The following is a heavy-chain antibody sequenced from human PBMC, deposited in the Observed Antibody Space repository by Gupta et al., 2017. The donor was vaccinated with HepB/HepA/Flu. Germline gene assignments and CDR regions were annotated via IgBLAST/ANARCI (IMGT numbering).Heavy chain of an antibody. Sequence: EVQLLESGGGLVQPGGSLSLSCVASGFLFHNYGMNWVRRAPGKGLEWVSSISGVGGSTYYADSVRGRVTISRDNSKNTVYLQMNSLRVEDTAIYYCAKDLWQQLVYFDSWGQGTLVTVSS. CDR1: GFLFHNYG. CDR2: ISGVGGST. D-gene: IGHD6-13*01. V-gene: IGHV3-23*01. CDR3: AKDLWQQLVYFDS. J-gene: IGHJ4*02.